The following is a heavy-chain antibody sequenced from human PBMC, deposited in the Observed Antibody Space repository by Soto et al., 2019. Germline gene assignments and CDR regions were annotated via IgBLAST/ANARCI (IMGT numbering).Heavy chain of an antibody. D-gene: IGHD5-12*01. Sequence: SLTCTVSGDSMRSYYWTWIRQPPGKGLELIGYIYYSGSTRYNPSLKSRVTISVDMSKNQFSLKLSSVIAADTAVYYCARAYGGFDNGLDVWGQGTAVTVSS. V-gene: IGHV4-59*01. CDR2: IYYSGST. CDR1: GDSMRSYY. CDR3: ARAYGGFDNGLDV. J-gene: IGHJ6*02.